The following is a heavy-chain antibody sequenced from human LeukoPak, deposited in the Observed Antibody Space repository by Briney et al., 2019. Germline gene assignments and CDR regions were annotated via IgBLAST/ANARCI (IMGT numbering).Heavy chain of an antibody. CDR2: ISYDGSNK. D-gene: IGHD6-19*01. J-gene: IGHJ4*02. CDR1: GFTFSSYA. CDR3: AARVAVAGRSFDY. Sequence: PGRSLRLSCAASGFTFSSYAMHWVRQAPGKGPEWVAVISYDGSNKYYADSVKGRFTISRDNSKNTLYLQMNSLRAEDTAVYYCAARVAVAGRSFDYWGQGTLVTVSS. V-gene: IGHV3-30*04.